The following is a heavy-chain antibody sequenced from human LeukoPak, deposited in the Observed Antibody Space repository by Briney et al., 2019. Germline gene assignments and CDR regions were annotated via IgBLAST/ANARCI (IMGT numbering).Heavy chain of an antibody. V-gene: IGHV4-34*01. Sequence: SETLSLTCAVYGGSFSGYYWSWIRQPPGKGLEWIGEINHSGSTNHNPSLKSRVTISVDTSKNQFSLKLSSVTAADTAVYYCARGEEDRIVGATTTFDYWGQGTLVTVSS. CDR2: INHSGST. J-gene: IGHJ4*02. CDR3: ARGEEDRIVGATTTFDY. CDR1: GGSFSGYY. D-gene: IGHD1-26*01.